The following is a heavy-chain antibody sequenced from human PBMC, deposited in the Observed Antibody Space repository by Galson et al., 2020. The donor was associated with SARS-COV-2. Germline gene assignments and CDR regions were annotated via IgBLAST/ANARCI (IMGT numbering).Heavy chain of an antibody. CDR3: ASARGPDYYDSSGYLDY. V-gene: IGHV1-2*02. CDR2: INPNSGGT. D-gene: IGHD3-22*01. CDR1: GYTFTGYY. Sequence: ASVKVSCKASGYTFTGYYIHWVRQAPGQGLEWMGWINPNSGGTNYAQNFQGRVTMTRDTSISTAYMELSRLRSDDTAMYYCASARGPDYYDSSGYLDYWGQGSLVTVSS. J-gene: IGHJ4*02.